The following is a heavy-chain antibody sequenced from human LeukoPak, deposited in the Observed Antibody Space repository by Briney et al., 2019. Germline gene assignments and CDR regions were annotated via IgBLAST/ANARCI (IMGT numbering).Heavy chain of an antibody. V-gene: IGHV3-15*01. CDR3: TTEAFWEVDV. J-gene: IGHJ6*02. CDR1: GFTFIYDL. CDR2: IKSKTDGGTT. Sequence: GGSLRLSCAASGFTFIYDLMRGVRQAPPKGLLWVGRIKSKTDGGTTDYAAPVKGRFTISRDDSKNTLYLQMNSLKTEDTAVYYCTTEAFWEVDVWGQGTTVTVSS. D-gene: IGHD1-26*01.